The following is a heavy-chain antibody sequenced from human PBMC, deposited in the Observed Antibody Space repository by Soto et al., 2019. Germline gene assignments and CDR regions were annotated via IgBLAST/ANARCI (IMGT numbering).Heavy chain of an antibody. Sequence: ASVKVSCKVSGYTLTELSMHWVRQAPGKGLEWMGGFDPEDGETIYAQKFQGRVTMTEDTSTDTAYMELSSLRSEDTAVYYCARGYGHSYFYAMDVWGKGPTVTVSS. J-gene: IGHJ6*04. D-gene: IGHD2-21*01. CDR2: FDPEDGET. V-gene: IGHV1-24*01. CDR1: GYTLTELS. CDR3: ARGYGHSYFYAMDV.